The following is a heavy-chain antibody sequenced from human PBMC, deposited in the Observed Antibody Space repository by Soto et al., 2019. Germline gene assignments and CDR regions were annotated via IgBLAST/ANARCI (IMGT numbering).Heavy chain of an antibody. D-gene: IGHD2-15*01. V-gene: IGHV3-48*02. J-gene: IGHJ6*02. CDR3: AREGWPLLQTGMDV. CDR1: GFTFRSYS. CDR2: ISSSNRTI. Sequence: GGSLRLSCAASGFTFRSYSMNWVRQAPGKGLEWVSYISSSNRTINYADSVKGRFIISRDNAKNSLYLQMHSLRDEDTAVYYCAREGWPLLQTGMDVWGQGTTVTVSS.